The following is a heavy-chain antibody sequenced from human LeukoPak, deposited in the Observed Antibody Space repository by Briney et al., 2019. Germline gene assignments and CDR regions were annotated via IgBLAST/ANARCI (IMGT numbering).Heavy chain of an antibody. CDR3: ARRIVGTSRAFDI. CDR2: INHSGST. V-gene: IGHV4-34*01. J-gene: IGHJ3*02. D-gene: IGHD1-26*01. CDR1: GGSFSGYY. Sequence: SETLSLTCAVYGGSFSGYYWSWIRQPPGKGLEWIGEINHSGSTNYNPSLKSRVTISVDTSKNQFSLKLSSVTAADTAVYYCARRIVGTSRAFDIWGQGTMVIVSS.